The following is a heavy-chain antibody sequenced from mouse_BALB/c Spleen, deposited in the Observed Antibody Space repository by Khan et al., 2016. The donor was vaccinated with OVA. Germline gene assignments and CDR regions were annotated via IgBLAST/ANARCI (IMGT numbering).Heavy chain of an antibody. Sequence: EVQLVESGPGLVKPSQSLSLTCTVTGYSITSDYAWNWIRQFPGNKLEWMGYISYSGNTKYNPSLKSRISITRDTSKNQFFLQLNFVTIEDKATYNCDRIQGGDFDYWGQGTTLTVSS. CDR1: GYSITSDYA. CDR3: DRIQGGDFDY. J-gene: IGHJ2*01. D-gene: IGHD3-2*02. CDR2: ISYSGNT. V-gene: IGHV3-2*02.